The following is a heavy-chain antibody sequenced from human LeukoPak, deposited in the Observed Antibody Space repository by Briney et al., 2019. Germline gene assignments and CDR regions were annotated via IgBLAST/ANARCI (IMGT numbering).Heavy chain of an antibody. D-gene: IGHD4-4*01. Sequence: SETLSLTCTVSGGSISGFYWSWIRQPPEKGLEWIGEINHSGSTNYNPSLKSRVTISGDTSKNQFSLKLSSVTAADTAVYYCARDKMSTVTRAGFDYWGQGTLVTVSS. CDR2: INHSGST. CDR1: GGSISGFY. CDR3: ARDKMSTVTRAGFDY. V-gene: IGHV4-34*01. J-gene: IGHJ4*02.